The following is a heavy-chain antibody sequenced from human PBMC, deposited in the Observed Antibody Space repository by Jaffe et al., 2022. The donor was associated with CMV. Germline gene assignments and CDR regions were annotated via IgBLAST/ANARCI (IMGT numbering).Heavy chain of an antibody. CDR3: AKVDADMVNGYFDN. CDR1: GFTFSSYA. D-gene: IGHD5-18*01. CDR2: IRGSGGST. V-gene: IGHV3-23*04. J-gene: IGHJ4*02. Sequence: EVQLVESGGGLVQPGGSLRLSCAASGFTFSSYAMSWVRQAPGKGLEWVSVIRGSGGSTHYADSVKGRFTISRDNSKNTLYLQMNSLRAEDTAVYYCAKVDADMVNGYFDNWGQGTLVTVSS.